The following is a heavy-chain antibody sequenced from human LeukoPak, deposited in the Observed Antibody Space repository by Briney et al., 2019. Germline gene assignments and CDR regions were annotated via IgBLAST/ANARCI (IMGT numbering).Heavy chain of an antibody. CDR1: DFTFSNYA. D-gene: IGHD2-2*01. CDR2: ISYDGSNK. V-gene: IGHV3-30-3*01. J-gene: IGHJ4*02. CDR3: ARDFTRTSCYDY. Sequence: PGGSLRLSCAASDFTFSNYAMHWVRQAPGKGLEWVAIISYDGSNKYYADSVKGRFTISRDNSKNTVYLQMNSLRAEDTAVYYCARDFTRTSCYDYWGQGTLVTVSS.